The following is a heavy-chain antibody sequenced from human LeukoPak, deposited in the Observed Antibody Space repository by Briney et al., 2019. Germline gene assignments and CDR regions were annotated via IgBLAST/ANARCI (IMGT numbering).Heavy chain of an antibody. CDR2: ISGSGGNT. CDR1: GFTSSGYA. J-gene: IGHJ6*02. CDR3: AKGADYYYYYGMDG. Sequence: GGSLRLSCAASGFTSSGYAMSWVRQAPGKGLEWISAISGSGGNTYYADSVKGRFTISRDNSKNTLYVQMNSLRAEDTAVYYCAKGADYYYYYGMDGWGQGTTVTVSS. D-gene: IGHD6-25*01. V-gene: IGHV3-23*01.